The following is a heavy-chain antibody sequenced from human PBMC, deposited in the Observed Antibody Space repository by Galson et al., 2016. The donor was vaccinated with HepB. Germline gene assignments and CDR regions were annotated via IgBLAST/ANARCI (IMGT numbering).Heavy chain of an antibody. J-gene: IGHJ6*03. V-gene: IGHV3-53*01. CDR1: GFTVSDYH. CDR2: VYAGGST. D-gene: IGHD7-27*01. CDR3: AGARLLGIWQHYYYMDI. Sequence: SLRLSCAASGFTVSDYHMSWVRQAPGKGLEWVSVVYAGGSTSYADSVKARFTISRDSSKNTLSVQMNNMRVDDTAVYYCAGARLLGIWQHYYYMDIWGKGTTVIVSS.